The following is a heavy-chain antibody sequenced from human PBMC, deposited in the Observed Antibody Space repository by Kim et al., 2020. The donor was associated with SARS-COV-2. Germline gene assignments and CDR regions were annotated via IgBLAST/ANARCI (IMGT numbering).Heavy chain of an antibody. CDR1: GFTFSSYA. J-gene: IGHJ6*02. CDR3: ARCSSSWFYYYYGMDV. D-gene: IGHD6-13*01. V-gene: IGHV3-30*04. Sequence: GGSLRLSCAASGFTFSSYAMHWVRQAPGKGLEWVAVISYDGSNKYYADSVKGRFTISRDNSKNTLYLQMNRLRAEDTAVYYCARCSSSWFYYYYGMDVWGQGTTVTVSS. CDR2: ISYDGSNK.